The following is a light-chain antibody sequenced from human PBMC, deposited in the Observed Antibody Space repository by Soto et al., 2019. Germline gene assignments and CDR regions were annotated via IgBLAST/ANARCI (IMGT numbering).Light chain of an antibody. CDR2: DAS. J-gene: IGKJ1*01. CDR3: HQSYSNPRT. Sequence: IQMTQSPSSLSASVGDTVTITCRASQNINVYLSWYQQKAGKAPKLLIYDASTLRGGVPSRFSGSKSGTDFTLTISDLQPEDFATYCCHQSYSNPRTFGQGTKV. V-gene: IGKV1-39*01. CDR1: QNINVY.